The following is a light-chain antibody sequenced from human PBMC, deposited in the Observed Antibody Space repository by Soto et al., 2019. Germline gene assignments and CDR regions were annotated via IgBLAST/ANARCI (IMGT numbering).Light chain of an antibody. Sequence: QSALTQPPSASGSPGQSVAISCTGTSSDVGGYNYVSWYQQHPGKAPKLMIYEVNKRPSGVPDRFSGSKSGNTASLTVSGLQAEDGADYYCSSYAGSSNVVGTGTKLTVL. CDR2: EVN. CDR3: SSYAGSSNV. J-gene: IGLJ1*01. V-gene: IGLV2-8*01. CDR1: SSDVGGYNY.